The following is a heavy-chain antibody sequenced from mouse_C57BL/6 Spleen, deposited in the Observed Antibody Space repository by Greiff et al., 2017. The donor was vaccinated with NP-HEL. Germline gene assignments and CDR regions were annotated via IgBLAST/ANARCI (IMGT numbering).Heavy chain of an antibody. CDR2: INPNNGGT. CDR1: GYTFTDYN. Sequence: VQLQQSGPELVKPGASVKIPCKASGYTFTDYNMDWVKQSHGKSLEWIGDINPNNGGTNYNQKFQGKATLTVDKSSSTAYMQLRSLTSEDTADYYCATVSMYDCYYVDYWGQGTTLTVSS. V-gene: IGHV1-18*01. D-gene: IGHD2-4*01. CDR3: ATVSMYDCYYVDY. J-gene: IGHJ2*01.